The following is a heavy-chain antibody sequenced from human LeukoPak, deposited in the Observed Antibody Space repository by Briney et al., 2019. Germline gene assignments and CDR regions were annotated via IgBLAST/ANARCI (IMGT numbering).Heavy chain of an antibody. CDR3: AKDTTYDFWSGYYTS. CDR1: GFTFSSYW. Sequence: GESLRLSCAASGFTFSSYWMHWVRQAPGKGLVWVSRINTDGSSTSYADSVKGRFTISRDNSKNTVYLQMNSLRAEDTAVYYCAKDTTYDFWSGYYTSWGQGTLVTVSS. J-gene: IGHJ4*02. D-gene: IGHD3-3*01. CDR2: INTDGSST. V-gene: IGHV3-74*01.